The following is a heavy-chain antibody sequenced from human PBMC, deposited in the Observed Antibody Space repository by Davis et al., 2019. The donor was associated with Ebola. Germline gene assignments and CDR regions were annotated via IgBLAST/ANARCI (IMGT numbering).Heavy chain of an antibody. J-gene: IGHJ5*02. D-gene: IGHD1-26*01. V-gene: IGHV4-39*01. CDR1: GGSIGSSSYY. Sequence: SDTLSPPCSIPGGSIGSSSYYGGWIREPAGNGLEWMESIDYSGSTYYNPSLKSRVTISVDTSKNQFSLKLSSVTAADTAVYYCARVRLSGITSCFDPWGQGTLVTVSS. CDR3: ARVRLSGITSCFDP. CDR2: IDYSGST.